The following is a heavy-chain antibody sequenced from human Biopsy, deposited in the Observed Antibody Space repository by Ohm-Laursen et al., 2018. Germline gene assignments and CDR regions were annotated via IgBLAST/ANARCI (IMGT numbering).Heavy chain of an antibody. CDR2: ISSSGVQ. V-gene: IGHV3-66*01. D-gene: IGHD3-3*01. Sequence: GSLRHSCTASGFTVINNDISWVRQAPGKGLEWASFISSSGVQYHADSVKGRFTISRDNSKNTLYLQMNSLRAEDTAVYYCVRASIFGVATSGFYYYGMDVWGQGTTVTVSS. J-gene: IGHJ6*02. CDR3: VRASIFGVATSGFYYYGMDV. CDR1: GFTVINND.